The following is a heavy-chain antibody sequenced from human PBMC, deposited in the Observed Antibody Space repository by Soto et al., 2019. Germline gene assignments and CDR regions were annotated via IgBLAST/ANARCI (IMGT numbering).Heavy chain of an antibody. D-gene: IGHD3-10*01. CDR2: ISSDGSNK. J-gene: IGHJ6*02. V-gene: IGHV3-30*03. CDR1: GFTFSTYG. CDR3: AIEEYEYYYGMEV. Sequence: QVQLVESGGGVVQPGRSLSLTCAASGFTFSTYGMHWVRQAPDKGPEWVAVISSDGSNKYYADSVKGRFTISRDNSKNTLYLPMHRLRAEDTAVYYCAIEEYEYYYGMEVWGQGTTVTVSS.